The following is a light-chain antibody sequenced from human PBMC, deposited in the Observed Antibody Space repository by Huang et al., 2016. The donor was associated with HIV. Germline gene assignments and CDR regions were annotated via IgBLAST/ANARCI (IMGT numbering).Light chain of an antibody. CDR2: AAS. CDR1: QGISNS. CDR3: QQYFTTPPWT. V-gene: IGKV1-NL1*01. J-gene: IGKJ2*01. Sequence: DIQMTQSPSSLPAAVGDRVTITCRASQGISNSVAWYQQKPGKAPKLLLYAASRLKTGVASRYSGGGSGSDYTLTISSLQPEDFATYYCQQYFTTPPWTFGQGTKVEIK.